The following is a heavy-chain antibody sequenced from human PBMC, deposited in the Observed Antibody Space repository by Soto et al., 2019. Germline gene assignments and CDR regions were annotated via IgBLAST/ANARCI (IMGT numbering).Heavy chain of an antibody. J-gene: IGHJ3*02. CDR1: GFTFSSYS. Sequence: GSLRLSCAASGFTFSSYSMNWVRQAPGKGLEWVSYISSSSSTIYYADSVKGRFTISRDNAKNSLYLQMNSLRDEDTAVYYCARSMVATPDDAFDIWGQGTMVTVSS. CDR2: ISSSSSTI. D-gene: IGHD5-12*01. CDR3: ARSMVATPDDAFDI. V-gene: IGHV3-48*02.